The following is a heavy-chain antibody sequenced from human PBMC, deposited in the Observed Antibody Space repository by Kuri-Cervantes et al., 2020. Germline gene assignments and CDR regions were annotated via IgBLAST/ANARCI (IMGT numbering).Heavy chain of an antibody. V-gene: IGHV4-61*02. CDR1: GGSISSGGYS. CDR3: ARGVGDSSGWGY. CDR2: IYTSGST. J-gene: IGHJ4*02. D-gene: IGHD3-22*01. Sequence: SETLSLTCAVSGGSISSGGYSWSWIRQPAGKGLEWIGRIYTSGSTNYNPSLKSRVTMSVDTSKNQFSLKLSSVTAADTAVYYCARGVGDSSGWGYWGQGTLVTVSS.